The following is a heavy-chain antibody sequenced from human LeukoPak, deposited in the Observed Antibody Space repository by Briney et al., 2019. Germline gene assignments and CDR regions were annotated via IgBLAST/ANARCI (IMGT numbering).Heavy chain of an antibody. Sequence: GGSLRLSCAASGFTFSSYEMNWVRQAPGKGLEWVSHISSSGSTIYYADSVKGRFTISRDNAKNSLYLQMNSLRAEDTAVYYCARDNHMVRGATSHFDYWGQGTLVTVSS. CDR1: GFTFSSYE. V-gene: IGHV3-48*03. D-gene: IGHD3-10*01. CDR2: ISSSGSTI. CDR3: ARDNHMVRGATSHFDY. J-gene: IGHJ4*02.